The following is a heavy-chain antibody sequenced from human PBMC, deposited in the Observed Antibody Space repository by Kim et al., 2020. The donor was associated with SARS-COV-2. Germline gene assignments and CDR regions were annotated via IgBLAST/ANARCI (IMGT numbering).Heavy chain of an antibody. V-gene: IGHV3-53*01. J-gene: IGHJ4*02. Sequence: GGSLRLSCAASGFTVSSNYMSWVRQAPGKGLEWVSVIYSGGSTYYADSVKGRFTISRDNSKNTLYLQMNSLRAEDTAVYYCARAGEWLLSWSLALDYWGQGTLVTVSS. D-gene: IGHD3-3*01. CDR1: GFTVSSNY. CDR3: ARAGEWLLSWSLALDY. CDR2: IYSGGST.